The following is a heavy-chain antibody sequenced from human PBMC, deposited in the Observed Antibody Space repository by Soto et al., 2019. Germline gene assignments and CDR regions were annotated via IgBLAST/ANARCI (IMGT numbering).Heavy chain of an antibody. CDR1: GFTFSNHW. V-gene: IGHV3-74*01. CDR3: ARGTAASKTAIVLFDS. D-gene: IGHD2-8*01. CDR2: INRDGSEI. J-gene: IGHJ4*02. Sequence: PGGSLRLSCAAAGFTFSNHWMHWVRQAPGKGLVWVSRINRDGSEIGYADSVKGRFTISRDNAKNTLYLQMSSLSAEDTAVYYCARGTAASKTAIVLFDSWGQGKLVTVSS.